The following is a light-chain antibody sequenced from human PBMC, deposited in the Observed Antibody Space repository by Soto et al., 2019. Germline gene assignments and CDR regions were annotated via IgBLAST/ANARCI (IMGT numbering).Light chain of an antibody. J-gene: IGKJ5*01. CDR3: QQRYNWPVT. CDR1: QSIATY. Sequence: EIVLTQSPATLSLSPGEIATLSCRASQSIATYLGWYQQKPGQAPRLLIYSASNRATGIPPRFSGSGSGTDFTLTISSLEPEDFSVYYCQQRYNWPVTFGQGTRLEIK. V-gene: IGKV3-11*01. CDR2: SAS.